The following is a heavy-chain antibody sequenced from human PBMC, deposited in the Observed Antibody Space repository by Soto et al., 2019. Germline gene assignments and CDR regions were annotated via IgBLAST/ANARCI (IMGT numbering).Heavy chain of an antibody. V-gene: IGHV4-30-2*01. J-gene: IGHJ4*02. CDR3: ASSHAGAHITAAVH. CDR2: IYHSGST. CDR1: GGSISSGGYY. Sequence: QLQLQESGSGLVKPSQTLSLTCAVSGGSISSGGYYWSCIRQQPGKGLEWIGYIYHSGSTYYNPSLKSRVTISVDRSKNQFSLKLSSVTAADTAVYYCASSHAGAHITAAVHWGQGTLVTVSS. D-gene: IGHD6-13*01.